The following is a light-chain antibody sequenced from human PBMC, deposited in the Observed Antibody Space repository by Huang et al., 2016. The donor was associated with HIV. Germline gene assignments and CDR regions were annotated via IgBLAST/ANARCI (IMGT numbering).Light chain of an antibody. Sequence: EIVMTQSPATLSVSPGERATLSCRASQSVSRNLAWHQQKPGQAPRLLIDGASTRATGIPARFSGSGSGTEFTLTISSLQTEDFAVYYCQQYNTWPYTFGQGTKLEIK. J-gene: IGKJ2*01. V-gene: IGKV3-15*01. CDR2: GAS. CDR3: QQYNTWPYT. CDR1: QSVSRN.